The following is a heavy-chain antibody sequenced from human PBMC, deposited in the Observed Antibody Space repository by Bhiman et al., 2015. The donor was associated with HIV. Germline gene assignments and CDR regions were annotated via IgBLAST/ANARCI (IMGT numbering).Heavy chain of an antibody. CDR2: ISRSGGTT. V-gene: IGHV3-23*04. CDR1: GFTFSSYA. CDR3: AKDRGSSSYVEYYFDY. D-gene: IGHD6-13*01. J-gene: IGHJ4*02. Sequence: EVQLVESGGGFIQPGGSLRLSCAASGFTFSSYAMSWVRQAPGKGLEWVSAISRSGGTTYYADSVKGRFTISRDNSKNTLYLQMNSLRAEDTAVYYCAKDRGSSSYVEYYFDYWGQGTLVTVSS.